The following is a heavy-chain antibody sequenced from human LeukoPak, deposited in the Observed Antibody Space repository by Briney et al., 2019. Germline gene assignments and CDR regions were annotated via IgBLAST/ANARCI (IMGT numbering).Heavy chain of an antibody. CDR3: ARQSTKENGLDF. D-gene: IGHD1-1*01. V-gene: IGHV4-39*01. J-gene: IGHJ4*02. Sequence: PSETLSLTCTVSGASISDSSYYWGWIRQPPGKGLEWIGSMHYGGSSDYNPSLKSRVTISVDTSKNQSSLKLTSVTAADTAVYYCARQSTKENGLDFWGQGTLVTVSS. CDR1: GASISDSSYY. CDR2: MHYGGSS.